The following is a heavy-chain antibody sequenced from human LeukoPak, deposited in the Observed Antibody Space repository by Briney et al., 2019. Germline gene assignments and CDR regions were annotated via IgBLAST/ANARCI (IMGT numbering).Heavy chain of an antibody. CDR1: GGSISSGSDY. CDR3: ARAGGSVGWYGTIDT. V-gene: IGHV4-61*09. J-gene: IGHJ5*02. D-gene: IGHD6-19*01. CDR2: IYTSGST. Sequence: SQTLSLTCTLSGGSISSGSDYWSSIRQPAGKGLEWIGQIYTSGSTSYNPSLQSRVTISVDTSKHQFSLKVTSVTAADTAVYYCARAGGSVGWYGTIDTWGQGTLVSVSS.